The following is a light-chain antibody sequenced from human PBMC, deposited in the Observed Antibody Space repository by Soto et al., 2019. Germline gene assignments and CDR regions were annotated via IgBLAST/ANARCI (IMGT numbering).Light chain of an antibody. V-gene: IGKV1-5*01. CDR3: QQYSYLST. CDR1: HSITRW. J-gene: IGKJ1*01. CDR2: DAF. Sequence: DIQVTQSPSTQSASVGDSVTITCRASHSITRWLAWYQQKPGKAPKLLIHDAFTLQSGVPSRFSGSGSGTEFTLTISSLQPDDSATYYCQQYSYLSTFGQGTKVDIK.